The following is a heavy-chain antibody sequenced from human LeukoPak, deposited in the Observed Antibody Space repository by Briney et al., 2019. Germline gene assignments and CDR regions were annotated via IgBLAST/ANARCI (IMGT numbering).Heavy chain of an antibody. CDR3: AKGRVVPAALLDY. V-gene: IGHV3-23*01. Sequence: GGSLRLSCAASGFTFSTYAMSWVRQAPGKGLEWLSTIGGGGRDTFYADSVKGRFTVSRDNSKNTLYLQMNSLRADDTAVYYCAKGRVVPAALLDYWGQGTLVTVSS. CDR1: GFTFSTYA. J-gene: IGHJ4*02. D-gene: IGHD2-15*01. CDR2: IGGGGRDT.